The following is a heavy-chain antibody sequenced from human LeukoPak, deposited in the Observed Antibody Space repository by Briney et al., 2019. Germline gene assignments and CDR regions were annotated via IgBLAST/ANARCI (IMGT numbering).Heavy chain of an antibody. CDR3: ARGFVVVVAAESFFQH. V-gene: IGHV1-2*02. Sequence: EASVKVSCKASGYTFTGYYMHWVRQAPGQGLEWMGWINPNSGGTNYAQKFQGRVTMTRDTSISTAYMELSSLRSDDTAVYYCARGFVVVVAAESFFQHWGQGTLVTVSS. CDR2: INPNSGGT. CDR1: GYTFTGYY. D-gene: IGHD2-15*01. J-gene: IGHJ1*01.